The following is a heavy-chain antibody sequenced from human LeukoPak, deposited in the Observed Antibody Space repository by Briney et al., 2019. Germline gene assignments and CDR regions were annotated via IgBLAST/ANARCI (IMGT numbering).Heavy chain of an antibody. J-gene: IGHJ4*02. Sequence: PGGSLRLSCAASGFTFSSYAMSWVRQAPGKGLEWVSVISGSGGSTYYADSVKGRFTISRDNAKNSLYLQMNSLRAEDTAVYYCARDREELPPPYFDYWGQGTLVTVSS. V-gene: IGHV3-23*01. CDR3: ARDREELPPPYFDY. CDR2: ISGSGGST. CDR1: GFTFSSYA. D-gene: IGHD1-26*01.